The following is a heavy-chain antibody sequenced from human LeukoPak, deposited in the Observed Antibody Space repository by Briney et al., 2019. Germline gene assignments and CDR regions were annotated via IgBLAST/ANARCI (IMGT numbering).Heavy chain of an antibody. D-gene: IGHD1-26*01. CDR2: INSDGRST. CDR1: GFTFSSYS. CDR3: ARVLLGATTINYYYYYMDV. V-gene: IGHV3-74*01. Sequence: GGSLRLSCAASGFTFSSYSMNWVRQAPGKGLWWVSRINSDGRSTSYADPVKVRFTISRDNAKNTLYLQMNSLRAEDTAVYYCARVLLGATTINYYYYYMDVWGKGTTVTVSS. J-gene: IGHJ6*03.